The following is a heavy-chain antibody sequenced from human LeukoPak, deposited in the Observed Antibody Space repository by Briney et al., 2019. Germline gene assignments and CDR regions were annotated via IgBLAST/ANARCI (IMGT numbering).Heavy chain of an antibody. CDR3: ATIGYCGGDCYGTIFDY. Sequence: ASVKVSCKVSGYTLNELSMHWVRQAPGKGFEWMGGFDPEDGETIYAQKFQGSVTMTEDTSTDTAYMELSSLRSEDTAVYYCATIGYCGGDCYGTIFDYWGQGTLVTVSS. CDR1: GYTLNELS. CDR2: FDPEDGET. V-gene: IGHV1-24*01. D-gene: IGHD2-21*02. J-gene: IGHJ4*02.